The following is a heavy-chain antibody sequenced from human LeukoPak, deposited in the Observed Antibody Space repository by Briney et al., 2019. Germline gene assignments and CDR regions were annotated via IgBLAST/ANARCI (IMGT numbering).Heavy chain of an antibody. D-gene: IGHD3-10*01. CDR3: AKDVRWIGGSNWFDP. V-gene: IGHV3-23*01. J-gene: IGHJ5*02. CDR2: ISTSGGST. Sequence: PGGSLRLSCADSGFTFNKFAMTWVRQAPGKGLEWVTAISTSGGSTYYADSVKGRFTISRDNTKNTLYLQMNSLRVEDTAVYYCAKDVRWIGGSNWFDPWGQGTLVTVSS. CDR1: GFTFNKFA.